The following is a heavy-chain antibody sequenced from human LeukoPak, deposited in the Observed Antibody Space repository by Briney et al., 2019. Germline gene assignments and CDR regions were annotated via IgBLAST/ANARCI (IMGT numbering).Heavy chain of an antibody. CDR1: GFTFSDYY. V-gene: IGHV3-11*04. Sequence: PGGSLRLSCAASGFTFSDYYMSWIRQAPGKGLEWVSYISSSGSTIYYADSVKGRLTISRDNAKNSLNLQMNSLRAEDTAVYYCAREGTMGDFVVVPATINYFDYWGQGTLVTVSS. CDR2: ISSSGSTI. D-gene: IGHD2-2*02. CDR3: AREGTMGDFVVVPATINYFDY. J-gene: IGHJ4*02.